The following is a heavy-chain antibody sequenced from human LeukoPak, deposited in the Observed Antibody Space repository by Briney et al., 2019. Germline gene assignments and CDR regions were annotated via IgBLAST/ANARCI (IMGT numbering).Heavy chain of an antibody. CDR1: GGSISSGYYY. D-gene: IGHD2-2*02. Sequence: SETLSLTCTVSGGSISSGYYYWSWIRQPAGKGLEWIGRMYTSGSTEYNPSLNSRVTISVDTSKNQFSLKLSSVTAADTAVYYCTRSRERYCTSASCYIDLQSRWGQGTLVTVSS. CDR2: MYTSGST. V-gene: IGHV4-61*02. J-gene: IGHJ4*02. CDR3: TRSRERYCTSASCYIDLQSR.